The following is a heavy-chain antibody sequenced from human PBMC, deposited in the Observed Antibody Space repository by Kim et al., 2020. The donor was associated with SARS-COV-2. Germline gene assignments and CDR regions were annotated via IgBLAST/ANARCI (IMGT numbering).Heavy chain of an antibody. V-gene: IGHV3-23*01. CDR2: GDI. CDR3: VGQGSSYS. D-gene: IGHD1-26*01. Sequence: GDIDYAGVVKGRFTISRDNSRNTIYLQMNSLRVEDTDIYYCVGQGSSYSWGRGTLVTVSS. J-gene: IGHJ4*02.